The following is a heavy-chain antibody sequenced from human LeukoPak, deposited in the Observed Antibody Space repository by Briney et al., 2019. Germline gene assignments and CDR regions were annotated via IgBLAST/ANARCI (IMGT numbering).Heavy chain of an antibody. D-gene: IGHD3-22*01. CDR2: IKEDGSEK. CDR3: AREYGYYFDS. CDR1: GGSISSYY. V-gene: IGHV3-7*01. Sequence: PSETLSLTCTVSGGSISSYYWSWIRQPPGKGLEWMANIKEDGSEKYYVDSVTGRFTISRDNAKNLLYLQMNSLRAEDTAVYFCAREYGYYFDSWGQGTLVTVSS. J-gene: IGHJ4*02.